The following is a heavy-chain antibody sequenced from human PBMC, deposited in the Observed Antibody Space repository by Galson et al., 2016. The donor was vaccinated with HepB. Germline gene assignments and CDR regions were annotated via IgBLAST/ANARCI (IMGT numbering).Heavy chain of an antibody. D-gene: IGHD3-22*01. Sequence: SLRLSCAASGFSVSGKYMSWARQAPGKGLEWASAIFSGDATYYRDSVKGRFTTSRDTSKNTLYLQMNNLRAEDTAIYYCEGYSDPFDIWGQGTMVTVSS. CDR3: EGYSDPFDI. J-gene: IGHJ3*02. CDR1: GFSVSGKY. V-gene: IGHV3-53*01. CDR2: IFSGDAT.